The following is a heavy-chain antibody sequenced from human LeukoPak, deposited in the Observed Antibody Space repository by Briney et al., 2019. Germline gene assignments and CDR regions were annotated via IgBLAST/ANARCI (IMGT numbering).Heavy chain of an antibody. D-gene: IGHD2/OR15-2a*01. CDR2: IYYSGST. J-gene: IGHJ5*02. Sequence: SQTLSLTCTVSGGSISSGGYYWSWIRQHPGKGLEWIGYIYYSGSTYYNPSLKSRVTISVDTSKNQFSLKLSSVTAADTAVYYCAKDSTLRLRYNWFDPWGQGTLVTVSP. CDR3: AKDSTLRLRYNWFDP. CDR1: GGSISSGGYY. V-gene: IGHV4-31*03.